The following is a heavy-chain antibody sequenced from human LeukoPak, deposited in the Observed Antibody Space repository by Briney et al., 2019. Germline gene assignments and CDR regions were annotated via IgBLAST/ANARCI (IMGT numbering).Heavy chain of an antibody. D-gene: IGHD6-13*01. CDR1: GGSISSSNYY. CDR2: IYYIEST. CDR3: ARGYSSSWYGEFDP. V-gene: IGHV4-39*07. Sequence: SETLSLTCTVSGGSISSSNYYWGWIRQSPGKGLEWIGSIYYIESTNYNPSLKSRVTISLDTSKNQFSLRLTSVTAADTAVYYCARGYSSSWYGEFDPWGQGTLVTVSS. J-gene: IGHJ5*02.